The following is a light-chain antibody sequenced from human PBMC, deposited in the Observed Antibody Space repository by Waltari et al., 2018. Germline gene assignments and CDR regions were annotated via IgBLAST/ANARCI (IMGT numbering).Light chain of an antibody. V-gene: IGKV3-11*01. CDR2: DAS. CDR3: QQYFRAPYT. CDR1: QSVSSS. Sequence: EIVLTQSPATLSLSPGERATLSCRASQSVSSSLVWYQQKAGQAPRLLIYDASNRATGIPARFSGSGSGTDFTLTISSLEPEDFAVYYCQQYFRAPYTFGQGTKLEIK. J-gene: IGKJ2*01.